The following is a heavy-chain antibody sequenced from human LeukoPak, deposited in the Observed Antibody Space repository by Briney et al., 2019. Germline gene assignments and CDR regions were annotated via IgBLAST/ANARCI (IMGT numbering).Heavy chain of an antibody. CDR1: GYTFTSYA. CDR2: INAGNGNT. D-gene: IGHD2-15*01. V-gene: IGHV1-3*03. CDR3: ARGQGDCSGGSCYSVLPPDY. J-gene: IGHJ4*02. Sequence: ASVKVSCKASGYTFTSYAMHWVRQAPGQRLEWMGWINAGNGNTKYSQGFQGRVTITRDTSASTAYMELSSLRSEDMAVYYCARGQGDCSGGSCYSVLPPDYWGQGTLVTVSS.